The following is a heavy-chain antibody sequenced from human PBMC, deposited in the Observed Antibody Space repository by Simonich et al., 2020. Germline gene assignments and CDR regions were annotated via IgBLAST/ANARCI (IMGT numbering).Heavy chain of an antibody. V-gene: IGHV4-39*01. J-gene: IGHJ3*02. CDR2: IYYSGRT. CDR3: ARHAGFAFDI. D-gene: IGHD6-13*01. CDR1: GGSLHSSSYY. Sequence: QLQLQESGPGLVKPSETLSLTCTVSGGSLHSSSYYWGWTRQPPGKGLEWMGSIYYSGRTYYNPSLTSRVTISVDTSKTQFSLKLSSVTAADTAVYYCARHAGFAFDIWGQGTMVTVSS.